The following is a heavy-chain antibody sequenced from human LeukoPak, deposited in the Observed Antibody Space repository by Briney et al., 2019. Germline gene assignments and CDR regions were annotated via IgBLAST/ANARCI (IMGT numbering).Heavy chain of an antibody. J-gene: IGHJ4*02. CDR3: ASHRITFGGVIAPEGFDY. CDR1: GGSISSYY. Sequence: SETLSLTWTVSGGSISSYYCSWIRQPAGKGLEWIGRIYTSGSTNYNPSLKSRVTMSVDTSKNQFSLKLSSVTAADTAVYYCASHRITFGGVIAPEGFDYWGQGTLVTVSS. D-gene: IGHD3-16*02. CDR2: IYTSGST. V-gene: IGHV4-4*07.